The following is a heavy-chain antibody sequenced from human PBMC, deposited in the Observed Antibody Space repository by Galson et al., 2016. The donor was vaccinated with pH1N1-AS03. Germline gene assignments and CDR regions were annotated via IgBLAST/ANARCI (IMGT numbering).Heavy chain of an antibody. Sequence: SLRLSCAASGFALIDYSMHWVRQAPGKGLEWVSSIDPTSTYIYYADSPTGRLTISRDSSENTLYLDMNNLRAEDTAIYYCARDDNNSGYFIDHWCQGTLVSVTS. CDR2: IDPTSTYI. D-gene: IGHD3-22*01. CDR1: GFALIDYS. CDR3: ARDDNNSGYFIDH. V-gene: IGHV3-21*04. J-gene: IGHJ4*02.